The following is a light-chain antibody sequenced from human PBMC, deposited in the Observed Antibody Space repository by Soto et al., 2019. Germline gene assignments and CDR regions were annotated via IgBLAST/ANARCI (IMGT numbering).Light chain of an antibody. CDR2: DPS. CDR1: HDVSWN. Sequence: DLPMTQSPSSLSASVGDRVTIACQSSHDVSWNLNWFQQKPGEAPKLLIYDPSNLERGVPSRFSGSGSGTDFTLTISSLQPEDVATYYCQQYSSMLSFGGGTEVDLK. V-gene: IGKV1-33*01. CDR3: QQYSSMLS. J-gene: IGKJ4*01.